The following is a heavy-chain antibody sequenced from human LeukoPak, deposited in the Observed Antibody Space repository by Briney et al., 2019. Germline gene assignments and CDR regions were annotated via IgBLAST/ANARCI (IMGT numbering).Heavy chain of an antibody. J-gene: IGHJ6*03. CDR1: GFTFSGSA. CDR3: TSTMAGYMDV. Sequence: GGSLRLSCAASGFTFSGSAMHWVRQASGKGLEWVGRIRSKANSYATAYAASVKGRFTTSRDDSKNTAYLQMNSLKTEDTAVYYCTSTMAGYMDVWGKGTTVTISS. V-gene: IGHV3-73*01. CDR2: IRSKANSYAT. D-gene: IGHD3-10*01.